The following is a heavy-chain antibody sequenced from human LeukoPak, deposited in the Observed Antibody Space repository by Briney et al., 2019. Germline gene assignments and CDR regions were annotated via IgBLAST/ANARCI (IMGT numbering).Heavy chain of an antibody. D-gene: IGHD3-22*01. CDR1: GYSFTSYW. V-gene: IGHV5-51*01. Sequence: GESLKISCKDSGYSFTSYWIGWVRQMPGKSLEWMGIIYPGDSDTRYSPSFQGQVTISADKSISTAYLQWSSLKASDTAMYYCARHSISGGYYYDSSGYYGNWGQGTLVTVSS. CDR3: ARHSISGGYYYDSSGYYGN. J-gene: IGHJ4*02. CDR2: IYPGDSDT.